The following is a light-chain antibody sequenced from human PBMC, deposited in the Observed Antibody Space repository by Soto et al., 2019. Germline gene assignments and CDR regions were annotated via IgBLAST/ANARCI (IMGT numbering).Light chain of an antibody. CDR3: QVWDSSSDHAV. CDR2: YDS. Sequence: SYELTQPPSVSVAPGKTARFTCGGNNIGSKSVHWYQQKPGQAPVLVIYYDSDRPSGIPERFSGSNSGNTATLTISRVEAGDEADYYCQVWDSSSDHAVFGGGTQLTVL. J-gene: IGLJ7*01. V-gene: IGLV3-21*04. CDR1: NIGSKS.